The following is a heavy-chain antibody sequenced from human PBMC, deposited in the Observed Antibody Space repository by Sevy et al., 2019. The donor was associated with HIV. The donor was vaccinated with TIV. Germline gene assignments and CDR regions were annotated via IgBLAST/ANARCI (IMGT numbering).Heavy chain of an antibody. V-gene: IGHV1-24*01. CDR2: FDPEDGET. J-gene: IGHJ6*03. CDR3: ATGVVAAAVKGGYYYYYMDV. D-gene: IGHD6-13*01. CDR1: GYTLTELS. Sequence: ASVKVSCKVSGYTLTELSMHWVRQAPGKGLEWMGGFDPEDGETIYAQKFQGRVTMTEDTSKDTAYMELSSLRSEDTAVYYCATGVVAAAVKGGYYYYYMDVWGKGTTVTVSS.